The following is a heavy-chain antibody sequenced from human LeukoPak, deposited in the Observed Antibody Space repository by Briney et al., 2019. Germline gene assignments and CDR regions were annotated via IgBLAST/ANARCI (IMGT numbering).Heavy chain of an antibody. V-gene: IGHV3-23*01. CDR1: GFTFSSYA. Sequence: PGGSLRLSCAASGFTFSSYAMSWVRQAPGKGLEWVSAISGSGGSTYYADSVKGRFTISRDNSKNTLYLQMNSLRAEDTAVYYCARGGAAISSFDYWGQGTLVTVSS. CDR3: ARGGAAISSFDY. J-gene: IGHJ4*02. D-gene: IGHD6-25*01. CDR2: ISGSGGST.